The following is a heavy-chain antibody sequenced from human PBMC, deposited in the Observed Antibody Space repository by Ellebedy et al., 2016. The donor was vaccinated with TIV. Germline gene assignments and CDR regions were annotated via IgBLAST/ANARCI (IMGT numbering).Heavy chain of an antibody. Sequence: SETLSLXCTVSGGSINSGAYYWSWIRQPAGKGLEWIGCIYTSGSAIYNPSLKSRVTMSVDMSKNHFSLELSSVTAADTAVYYCASLTIPGGSDFWGQGTLVTVSS. D-gene: IGHD3-3*01. J-gene: IGHJ4*02. CDR2: IYTSGSA. CDR3: ASLTIPGGSDF. CDR1: GGSINSGAYY. V-gene: IGHV4-61*02.